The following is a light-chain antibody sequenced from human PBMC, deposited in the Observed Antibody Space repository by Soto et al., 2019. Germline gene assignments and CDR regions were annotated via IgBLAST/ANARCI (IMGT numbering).Light chain of an antibody. CDR1: PSVSSN. Sequence: IVMTQYPDTLSVSPGERATLYCRASPSVSSNLAWYHQKPGQAPRLLIYGTSTRATGIPARFSGSGSGTVFTLSISSLQSEDLAVYYCQQYNNMWTFGQGTKVEIK. CDR3: QQYNNMWT. V-gene: IGKV3D-15*01. CDR2: GTS. J-gene: IGKJ1*01.